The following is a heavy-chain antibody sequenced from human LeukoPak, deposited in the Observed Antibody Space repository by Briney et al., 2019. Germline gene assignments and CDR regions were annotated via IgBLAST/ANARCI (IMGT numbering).Heavy chain of an antibody. CDR2: ISSSSSYI. Sequence: GGSLRLSCAASGFTFSSYSMNWVRQAPGKGPEWVSSISSSSSYIYYADSVKGRFTISRDNSKNTLYLQMNSLRAEDTAVYYCARDHPVPAAQGGYFDYWGQGTLVTVSS. CDR3: ARDHPVPAAQGGYFDY. V-gene: IGHV3-21*01. CDR1: GFTFSSYS. D-gene: IGHD2-2*01. J-gene: IGHJ4*02.